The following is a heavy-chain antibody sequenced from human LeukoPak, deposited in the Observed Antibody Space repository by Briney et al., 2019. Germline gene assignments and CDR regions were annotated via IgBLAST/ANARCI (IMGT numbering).Heavy chain of an antibody. V-gene: IGHV3-21*01. D-gene: IGHD6-19*01. CDR1: GFTFSSYS. CDR3: ARDRWHSSGWYTGEFDY. CDR2: ISSSSSYI. Sequence: PGGSLRLSCAASGFTFSSYSMNWVRQAPGEGLEWVSSISSSSSYIYYADSVKCRFTISRDNAKTSLYLQMNSLRAEDTAVYYCARDRWHSSGWYTGEFDYWGQGTLVTVSS. J-gene: IGHJ4*02.